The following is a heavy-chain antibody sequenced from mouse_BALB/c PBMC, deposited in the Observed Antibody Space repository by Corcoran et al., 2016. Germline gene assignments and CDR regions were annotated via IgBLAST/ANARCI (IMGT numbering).Heavy chain of an antibody. Sequence: QIQLVQSGPELKKPGETVKISCKASGYTFTNYGMNWVKQAPGKGLKWMGWINTYTGEPTYADDFKGRFAFSLETSASTAYLQNNNLKNEDTATYFCANGNYVDYWGQGTTLTVSS. CDR2: INTYTGEP. CDR3: ANGNYVDY. CDR1: GYTFTNYG. D-gene: IGHD2-1*01. V-gene: IGHV9-3-1*01. J-gene: IGHJ2*01.